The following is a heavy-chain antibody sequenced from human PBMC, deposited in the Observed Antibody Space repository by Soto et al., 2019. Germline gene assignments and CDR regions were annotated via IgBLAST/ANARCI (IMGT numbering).Heavy chain of an antibody. V-gene: IGHV3-30*18. CDR1: GFTFSVFG. J-gene: IGHJ1*01. Sequence: QVHLVEAGGGVLQPGGSLRLSCAACGFTFSVFGMHWVRQAPGKGPEWVAVISHYGNSKHYADSVKARFSISKDNARNTVSLLMDSLRPEDTGLYYCAKTITVLPSDDSRSRGALIGHWGEGTLVSVSS. CDR2: ISHYGNSK. CDR3: AKTITVLPSDDSRSRGALIGH. D-gene: IGHD2-8*02.